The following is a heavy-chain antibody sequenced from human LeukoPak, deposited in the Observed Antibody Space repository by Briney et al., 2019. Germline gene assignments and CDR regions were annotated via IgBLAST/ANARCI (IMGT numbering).Heavy chain of an antibody. Sequence: PGESLRLSCAASGFTFSSYAMSWVRQAPGKGLEWVSAISGSGGSTYYADSVKGRFTISRDNSKNTLYLQMNSLRAEDTAVYYCAKDHEDIVVVPAAVDALGAFDYWGQGTLVTVSS. CDR3: AKDHEDIVVVPAAVDALGAFDY. D-gene: IGHD2-2*01. J-gene: IGHJ4*02. CDR1: GFTFSSYA. CDR2: ISGSGGST. V-gene: IGHV3-23*01.